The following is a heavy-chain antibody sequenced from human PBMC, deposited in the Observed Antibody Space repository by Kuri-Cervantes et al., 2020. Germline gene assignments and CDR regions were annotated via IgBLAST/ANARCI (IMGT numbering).Heavy chain of an antibody. CDR3: ARAAGTGYYDY. Sequence: GSLRLSCTVSGGSISSYYWSWIRQPPGKGLEWIGYIYYSGITNYSPSLKSRVTISVDMSKNQFSLKLTSVTAADTAVYYCARAAGTGYYDYWGQGTLVTVSS. J-gene: IGHJ4*02. CDR2: IYYSGIT. V-gene: IGHV4-59*01. D-gene: IGHD3-9*01. CDR1: GGSISSYY.